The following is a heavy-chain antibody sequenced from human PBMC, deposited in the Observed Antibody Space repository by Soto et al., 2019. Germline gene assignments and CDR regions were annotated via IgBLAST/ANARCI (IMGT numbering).Heavy chain of an antibody. V-gene: IGHV1-69*13. CDR3: ASYVVGCSGGSCYRYYYYGMDV. CDR2: IIPIFGTA. Sequence: SVKVSWTASGGTFSSYAISWVRQAPGQGLEWMGGIIPIFGTANYAQKFQGRVTITADESTSTAYMELSSLRSEDTAVYYCASYVVGCSGGSCYRYYYYGMDVWGQGTTVTAP. D-gene: IGHD2-15*01. CDR1: GGTFSSYA. J-gene: IGHJ6*02.